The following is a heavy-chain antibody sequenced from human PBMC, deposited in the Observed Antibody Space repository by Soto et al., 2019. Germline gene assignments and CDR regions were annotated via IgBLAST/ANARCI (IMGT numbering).Heavy chain of an antibody. V-gene: IGHV4-38-2*02. J-gene: IGHJ4*02. CDR3: ARDGGPRPYCSNGACYPADY. CDR1: GHPIGSGSY. CDR2: IYHSGDA. D-gene: IGHD2-8*01. Sequence: KTSETLSLTCVVSGHPIGSGSYWGWIRQPPGKGLEWIGSIYHSGDAYYNPSLKSRVSISVDTSKNQFSLKVGSVTAADTAVYFCARDGGPRPYCSNGACYPADYWGQGILVTVSS.